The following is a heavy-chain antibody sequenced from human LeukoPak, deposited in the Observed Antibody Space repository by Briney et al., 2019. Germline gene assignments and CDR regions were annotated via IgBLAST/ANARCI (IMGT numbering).Heavy chain of an antibody. CDR1: GFTLSSYW. D-gene: IGHD5-12*01. Sequence: GGSLRLSCAASGFTLSSYWMDWVRQAPGIGLVWVAGISRDGSTTTYAGSVKGRFTISRDNAKNTLYLQMNSLRAEGTAVYYCARVRLRSGYDTIDYWGQGTLVTISS. V-gene: IGHV3-74*01. CDR2: ISRDGSTT. CDR3: ARVRLRSGYDTIDY. J-gene: IGHJ4*02.